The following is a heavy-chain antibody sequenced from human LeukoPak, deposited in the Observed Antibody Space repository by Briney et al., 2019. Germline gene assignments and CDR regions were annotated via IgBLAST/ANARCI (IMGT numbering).Heavy chain of an antibody. CDR3: ARLGTAVVARYFDY. CDR1: GYSFTSYW. V-gene: IGHV5-51*01. CDR2: IYPGDSDT. D-gene: IGHD5-18*01. Sequence: GESLKISCKGSGYSFTSYWLAWVRQMPGKGLEWMGSIYPGDSDTRYSPSFQGQVTVSADKSIDTGYLQCSGLKASDTAFVYCARLGTAVVARYFDYWGQGTLVTVSS. J-gene: IGHJ4*01.